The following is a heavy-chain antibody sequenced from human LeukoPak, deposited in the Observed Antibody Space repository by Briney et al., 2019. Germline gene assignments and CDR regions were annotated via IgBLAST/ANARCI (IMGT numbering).Heavy chain of an antibody. CDR3: ARGTGGYCSSTSCYTPFGY. V-gene: IGHV3-21*01. Sequence: GGSLRLSCAASGFTFSTYSMNWVRQAPGKGLEWVSSISSSSSNIYYADSVKGRFTISRDNAKNSLYLQMNSLRAEDTAVYYCARGTGGYCSSTSCYTPFGYWGQGTLVTVSS. CDR2: ISSSSSNI. J-gene: IGHJ4*02. D-gene: IGHD2-2*02. CDR1: GFTFSTYS.